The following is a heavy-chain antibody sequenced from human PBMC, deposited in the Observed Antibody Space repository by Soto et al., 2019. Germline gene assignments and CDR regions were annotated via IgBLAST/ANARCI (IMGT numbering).Heavy chain of an antibody. CDR3: ARDDDYPDNCLDY. D-gene: IGHD4-17*01. V-gene: IGHV3-33*01. CDR2: IGSDGARD. Sequence: QVQLVESGGGVVQPGGSLRLSCAASGFTFGRHGMHWVRQAPGKGLEWVAVIGSDGARDSYADSMKGRFSISRDNGQNTLYLQIISLRVEDTAVYYCARDDDYPDNCLDYWGQGTLVTVSS. J-gene: IGHJ4*02. CDR1: GFTFGRHG.